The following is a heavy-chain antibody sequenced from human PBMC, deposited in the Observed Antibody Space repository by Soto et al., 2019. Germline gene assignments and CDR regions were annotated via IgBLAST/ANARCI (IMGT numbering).Heavy chain of an antibody. V-gene: IGHV3-64*01. CDR1: GFTLSGYA. CDR3: ARRARPDFYSMDV. CDR2: ISSNGVGT. Sequence: EVQLAESGGGLAQPGGSLRLSCAASGFTLSGYAMDWVRQAPGKGLEYVSGISSNGVGTYYANSVQGRFTISRDNSKNTVYLQTGSLTPEAMAVYYCARRARPDFYSMDVWGKGTTVTVSS. D-gene: IGHD6-6*01. J-gene: IGHJ6*03.